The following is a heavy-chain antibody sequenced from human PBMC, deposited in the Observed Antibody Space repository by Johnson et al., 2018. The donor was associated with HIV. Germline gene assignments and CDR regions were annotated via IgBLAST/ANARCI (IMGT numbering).Heavy chain of an antibody. Sequence: QVQLVESGGGVVQPGRSLRLSCAASGFTFSSYAMHWVRQAPGKGLEWVAVISYDGSNKYYADSVKGRFTISRDNSKNTLYLQMNSLRAEDTAVYYCARDTSPRFVVVVGAATPMGDAFDIWGQGTMVTVSS. D-gene: IGHD2-15*01. J-gene: IGHJ3*02. V-gene: IGHV3-30-3*01. CDR2: ISYDGSNK. CDR3: ARDTSPRFVVVVGAATPMGDAFDI. CDR1: GFTFSSYA.